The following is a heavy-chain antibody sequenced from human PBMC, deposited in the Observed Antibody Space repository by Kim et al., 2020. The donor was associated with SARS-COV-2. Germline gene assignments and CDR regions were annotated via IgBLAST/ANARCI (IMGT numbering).Heavy chain of an antibody. D-gene: IGHD7-27*01. CDR3: ARGGPTVVTGVLDY. Sequence: AQKFQGRVTITADKATSTAYMELSSLRSEDTAVYYCARGGPTVVTGVLDYWGQGTLVTVSS. J-gene: IGHJ4*02. V-gene: IGHV1-69*04.